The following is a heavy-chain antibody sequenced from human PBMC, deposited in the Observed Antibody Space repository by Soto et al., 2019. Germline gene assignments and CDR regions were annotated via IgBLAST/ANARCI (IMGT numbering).Heavy chain of an antibody. CDR3: ARHISYYYYGMDV. J-gene: IGHJ6*02. CDR2: IFYSGST. D-gene: IGHD1-20*01. Sequence: SETLCLTCTVPGGSISNDYWSWIRQPPGRGLEWIGHIFYSGSTNYNPALKSRVAISVDTSKNQFSLKLSSVTAADTAVYYCARHISYYYYGMDVWGQGTTVT. V-gene: IGHV4-59*08. CDR1: GGSISNDY.